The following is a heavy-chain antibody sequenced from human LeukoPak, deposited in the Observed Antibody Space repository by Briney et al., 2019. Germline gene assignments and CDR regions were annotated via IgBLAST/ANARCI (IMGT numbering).Heavy chain of an antibody. Sequence: GGSLRLSCAASGFTFSGSAMHWVRQASGKGLEWVGRIRSKANSYATAYAASVKGRFTISRGDSKNTAYLQMNSLKTEDTAVYYCTRHTVVTGPFDYWGQGTLVTVSS. D-gene: IGHD2-21*02. CDR2: IRSKANSYAT. CDR1: GFTFSGSA. J-gene: IGHJ4*02. V-gene: IGHV3-73*01. CDR3: TRHTVVTGPFDY.